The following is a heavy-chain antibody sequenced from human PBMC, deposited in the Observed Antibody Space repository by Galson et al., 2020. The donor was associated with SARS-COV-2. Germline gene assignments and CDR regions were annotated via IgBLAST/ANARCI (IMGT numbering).Heavy chain of an antibody. CDR2: ISNDGSNR. J-gene: IGHJ4*02. CDR1: GFTFSSYA. CDR3: ARGPRFGELLVPFDS. V-gene: IGHV3-30-3*01. D-gene: IGHD3-10*01. Sequence: TGGSLRLSCAASGFTFSSYAMHWVRQAPGKGLEWVAVISNDGSNRYYADSVKGRFTISRDNSKNTLFLQMNSLRVEDTAVYYCARGPRFGELLVPFDSWGQGTLVTVSS.